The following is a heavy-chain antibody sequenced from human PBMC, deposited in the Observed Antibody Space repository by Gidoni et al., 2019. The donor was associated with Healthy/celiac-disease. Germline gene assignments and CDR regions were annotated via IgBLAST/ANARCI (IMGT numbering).Heavy chain of an antibody. Sequence: EVQLVESGGGLVKPGGSLRLSCAASGFTFSSYSMNWVRQAPGKGLELFSSISSSSSYIYYADSVKGRFTISRDNAKNSLYLQMNSLRAEDTAVYYCARESPLYCSSTSCYAGWFDPWGQGTLVTVSS. V-gene: IGHV3-21*01. D-gene: IGHD2-2*01. CDR2: ISSSSSYI. J-gene: IGHJ5*02. CDR1: GFTFSSYS. CDR3: ARESPLYCSSTSCYAGWFDP.